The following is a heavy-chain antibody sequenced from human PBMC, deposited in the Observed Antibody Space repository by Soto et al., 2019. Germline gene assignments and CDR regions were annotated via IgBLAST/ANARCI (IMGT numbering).Heavy chain of an antibody. CDR1: GGSISGGGYY. V-gene: IGHV4-31*03. CDR2: IYYSGST. Sequence: PSQPLSVTCSVSGGSISGGGYYCSWIHQHPGKGLEWIGYIYYSGSTYYNPSLKSRVTISVDTSKNQFSLKLSSVTAADTAVYYCARDQRSWYNWFDPRGQGTLVTVSP. D-gene: IGHD6-13*01. J-gene: IGHJ5*02. CDR3: ARDQRSWYNWFDP.